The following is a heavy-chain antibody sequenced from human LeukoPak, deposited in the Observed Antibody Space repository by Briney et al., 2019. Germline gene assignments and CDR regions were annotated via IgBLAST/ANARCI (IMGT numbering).Heavy chain of an antibody. CDR2: ISGSGGST. J-gene: IGHJ4*02. Sequence: GGSLRPSCAASGFTFSSYAMSWVRQAPGKGLEWVSAISGSGGSTYYADSVKGRFTTSRDNSKNTLYLQMNSLRAEDTAVYYCARDQREVLRYFDWLPPLDYWGQGTLVTVSS. CDR3: ARDQREVLRYFDWLPPLDY. V-gene: IGHV3-23*01. CDR1: GFTFSSYA. D-gene: IGHD3-9*01.